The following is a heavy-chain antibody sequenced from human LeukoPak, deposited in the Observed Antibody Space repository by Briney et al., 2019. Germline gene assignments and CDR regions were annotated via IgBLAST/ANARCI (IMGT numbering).Heavy chain of an antibody. CDR2: IYYSGST. CDR3: ARVGSGSSWSLRYYYMDV. V-gene: IGHV4-59*01. D-gene: IGHD6-13*01. J-gene: IGHJ6*03. Sequence: SETLSLTCTVSDGSISSYYWSWIRQPPGKGLEWIGYIYYSGSTNYNPSLKSRVSLSVDTSKNQFSLKLSSVTAADTAVYYCARVGSGSSWSLRYYYMDVWGKGTTVTVSS. CDR1: DGSISSYY.